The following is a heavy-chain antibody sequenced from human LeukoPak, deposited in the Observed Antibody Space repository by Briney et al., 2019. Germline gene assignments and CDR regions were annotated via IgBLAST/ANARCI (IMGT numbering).Heavy chain of an antibody. Sequence: PSETLSLTCAVSGGSISSGGYSWSWIRQPPGKGLEWIGYIYHSGSTYYNPSLKSRVTISVDRSKNQFSLELSSVTAADTAVYYCARVSPYSSGWYVPDNWGQGTLVTVSS. J-gene: IGHJ4*02. CDR1: GGSISSGGYS. CDR3: ARVSPYSSGWYVPDN. CDR2: IYHSGST. V-gene: IGHV4-30-2*01. D-gene: IGHD6-19*01.